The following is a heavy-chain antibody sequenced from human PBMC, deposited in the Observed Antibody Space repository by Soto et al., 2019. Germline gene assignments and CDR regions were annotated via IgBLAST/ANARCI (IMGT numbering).Heavy chain of an antibody. CDR1: GFTFSSYS. J-gene: IGHJ5*02. V-gene: IGHV3-21*01. D-gene: IGHD1-26*01. CDR2: ISSSSSYI. CDR3: ARDRIVGAEGGWFDP. Sequence: EVQLVESGGGLVKPGGSLRLSCAASGFTFSSYSMNWVRQAPGKGLEWVSSISSSSSYIYYADSVKGRFTISRDNAKNSLYLQMNSLRAEDTAVYYWARDRIVGAEGGWFDPWGQGTLVTVSS.